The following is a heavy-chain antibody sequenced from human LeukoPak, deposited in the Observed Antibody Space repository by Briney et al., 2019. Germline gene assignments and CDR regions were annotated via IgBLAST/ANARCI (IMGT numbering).Heavy chain of an antibody. D-gene: IGHD4-17*01. V-gene: IGHV4-59*01. J-gene: IGHJ1*01. Sequence: PSETLSLTCTVSGGSISNYYWSWIRQPPGKGLEWIGYIYYSGSTNYSPSLKSRVTISVDTSKNQFSLKLSSVTAADTAVFYCASSTMTASPYYFRHWGQGTLVTVSS. CDR1: GGSISNYY. CDR3: ASSTMTASPYYFRH. CDR2: IYYSGST.